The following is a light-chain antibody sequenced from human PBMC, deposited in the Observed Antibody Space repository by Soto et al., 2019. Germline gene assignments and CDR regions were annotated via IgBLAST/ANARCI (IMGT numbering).Light chain of an antibody. V-gene: IGKV3-20*01. Sequence: EIVLTQSPGTLSLSPGERATLSCRASQSSSTYLAWYQQKPGQTPRLLIYGASSRATGIPDRFSASGSGTDFSLAIIRFELEDFAVYYCQQYCSSPRWTFGQGTKVEIK. CDR1: QSSSTY. CDR3: QQYCSSPRWT. CDR2: GAS. J-gene: IGKJ1*01.